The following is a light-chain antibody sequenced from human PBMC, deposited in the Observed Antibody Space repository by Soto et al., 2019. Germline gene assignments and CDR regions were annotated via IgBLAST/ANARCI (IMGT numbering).Light chain of an antibody. J-gene: IGKJ5*01. Sequence: EIVLTQSPGTLSLSPGERATLSCRASQSVSSSYLAWYQQKPGQAPRLLIYGASSRATGIPDRFSGSGSGTDFTLTISRLEPEGFASYYCQQYGSSSITFGQGTRLEIK. V-gene: IGKV3-20*01. CDR2: GAS. CDR3: QQYGSSSIT. CDR1: QSVSSSY.